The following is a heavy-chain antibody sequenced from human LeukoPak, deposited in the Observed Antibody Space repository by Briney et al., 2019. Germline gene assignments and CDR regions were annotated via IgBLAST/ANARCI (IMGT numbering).Heavy chain of an antibody. CDR3: ARDHEARQLVAQTPLGY. D-gene: IGHD6-6*01. CDR2: ISGSGGST. CDR1: GFTFSIYA. V-gene: IGHV3-23*01. J-gene: IGHJ4*02. Sequence: PGGSLRRSCAASGFTFSIYAVSWVRQAPGKGLEWVSAISGSGGSTYYADSVKGRFTISRDNSKNTLYLQMNSLRAEDTAVYYCARDHEARQLVAQTPLGYWGQGTLVTVSS.